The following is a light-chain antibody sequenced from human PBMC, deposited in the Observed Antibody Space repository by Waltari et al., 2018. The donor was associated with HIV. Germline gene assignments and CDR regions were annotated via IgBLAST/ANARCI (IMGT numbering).Light chain of an antibody. CDR1: KSVLYSSNNKKY. CDR2: WAS. V-gene: IGKV4-1*01. Sequence: DIVMTQSADSLAVSLGERAPIKCKPSKSVLYSSNNKKYLAWYQQKPGQPPKLLIYWASTRESGVPDRFSGSGSGTDFTLTISSLQAEDVAVYYCQQYYTTPLTFGGGTKVEIK. J-gene: IGKJ4*01. CDR3: QQYYTTPLT.